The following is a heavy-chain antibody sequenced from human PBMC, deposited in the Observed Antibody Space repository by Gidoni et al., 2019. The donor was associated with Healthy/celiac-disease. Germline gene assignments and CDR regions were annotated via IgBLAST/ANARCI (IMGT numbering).Heavy chain of an antibody. CDR2: IGTAGDT. CDR3: ARSSISDTHLTLSSRPTDAFDI. CDR1: GFTFSSYD. Sequence: EVQLVESGGGLVQPGGSLRLSCAASGFTFSSYDMHWFRQATGKGLEWVSAIGTAGDTYYPGSVKGRFTISRENAKNSLYLQMNSLRAGDTAVYYCARSSISDTHLTLSSRPTDAFDIWGQGTMVTVSS. V-gene: IGHV3-13*04. D-gene: IGHD6-13*01. J-gene: IGHJ3*02.